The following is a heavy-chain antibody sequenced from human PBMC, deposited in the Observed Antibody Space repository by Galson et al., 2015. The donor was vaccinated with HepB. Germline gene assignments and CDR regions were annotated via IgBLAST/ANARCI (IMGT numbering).Heavy chain of an antibody. Sequence: SLRLSCAASGFTFSSYWMHWVRQAPGKGLVCVSRISNDGGYTVYTDSVKGRFTVSRDNAKNTLYLQMNSLTVEDTAVYYCARGNNVALVDWGQGSLVTVSS. J-gene: IGHJ4*02. CDR2: ISNDGGYT. D-gene: IGHD1/OR15-1a*01. V-gene: IGHV3-74*01. CDR1: GFTFSSYW. CDR3: ARGNNVALVD.